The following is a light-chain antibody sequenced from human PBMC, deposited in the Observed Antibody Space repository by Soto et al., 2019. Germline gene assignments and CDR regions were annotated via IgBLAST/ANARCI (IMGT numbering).Light chain of an antibody. V-gene: IGKV1-39*01. J-gene: IGKJ5*01. CDR2: AAS. CDR3: QQSYITPFT. Sequence: DIHMTQSPSTLPASVGDRVTLTCRASQSISNWLAWYQQKPGTAPKLLIFAASSLQSGVPSRFSGSGSGTNFTLTISSLQPEDFATFFCQQSYITPFTFGLGTRLEIK. CDR1: QSISNW.